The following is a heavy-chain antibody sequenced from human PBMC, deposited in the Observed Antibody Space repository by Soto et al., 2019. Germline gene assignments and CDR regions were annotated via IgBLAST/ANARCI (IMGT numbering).Heavy chain of an antibody. V-gene: IGHV3-23*01. CDR3: ARDRERDAWYEDY. CDR2: ISGSDGST. J-gene: IGHJ4*02. D-gene: IGHD6-13*01. CDR1: GFSFSSYA. Sequence: GGSLRLSCVASGFSFSSYAMSWVRQSPGKGLEWVSVISGSDGSTYYADSVKGRFTISRDNSKNTLYLQMNSLRAEDTAVYYCARDRERDAWYEDYWGQGTLVTVSS.